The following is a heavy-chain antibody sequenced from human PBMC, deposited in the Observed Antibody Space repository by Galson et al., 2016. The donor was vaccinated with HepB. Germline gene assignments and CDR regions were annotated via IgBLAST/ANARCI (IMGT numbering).Heavy chain of an antibody. CDR3: ARDVGSTYAFDY. V-gene: IGHV1-18*01. CDR1: GYTFTSYG. Sequence: SVKVSCKASGYTFTSYGLSWVRQAPGQGLEWMGWISAYNGDTKSAQKFQGRVSMTRDTATSTAYMELRSLRSDDKAVYYGARDVGSTYAFDYWGQGTLVTVSS. CDR2: ISAYNGDT. D-gene: IGHD1-26*01. J-gene: IGHJ4*02.